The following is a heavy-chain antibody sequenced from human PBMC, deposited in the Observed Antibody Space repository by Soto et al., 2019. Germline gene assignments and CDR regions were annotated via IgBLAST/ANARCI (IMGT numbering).Heavy chain of an antibody. D-gene: IGHD2-8*02. V-gene: IGHV4-59*11. J-gene: IGHJ4*02. Sequence: QVQLQESGPGVVKPSETLSLTCIVSGGSISSHYWSWIRQAPGKGLEWIGYVYHNGNTNNNPSLRSRVTLSIDTSRNHFSLKLNSVTAADTAVYYCARGFCTGVGCQLNYFDSWGQGALVTVSS. CDR3: ARGFCTGVGCQLNYFDS. CDR1: GGSISSHY. CDR2: VYHNGNT.